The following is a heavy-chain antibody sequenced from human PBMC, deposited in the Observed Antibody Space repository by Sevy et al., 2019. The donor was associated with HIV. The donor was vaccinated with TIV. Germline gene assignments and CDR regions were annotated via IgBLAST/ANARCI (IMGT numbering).Heavy chain of an antibody. Sequence: SETLSLTCAVSGFSVSSDTYYWSWIRQPPGKGLEWIGYVFHTRSTNYSPSFKRMVTISVNTAKNQFSLRLFSVAAADTAVYYCAREPYFFDKSGYYWDYWGQGALVTVSS. D-gene: IGHD3-22*01. CDR3: AREPYFFDKSGYYWDY. V-gene: IGHV4-61*01. J-gene: IGHJ4*02. CDR1: GFSVSSDTYY. CDR2: VFHTRST.